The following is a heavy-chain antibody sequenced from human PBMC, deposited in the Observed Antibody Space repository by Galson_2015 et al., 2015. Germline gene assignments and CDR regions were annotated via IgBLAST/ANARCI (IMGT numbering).Heavy chain of an antibody. CDR2: ISAYNGNT. D-gene: IGHD3-22*01. J-gene: IGHJ4*02. V-gene: IGHV1-18*01. CDR1: GYTFTSYG. Sequence: SVKVSCKATGYTFTSYGISWVRQAPGQGLEWMGWISAYNGNTNYAQKLQGRVTMTRDTSTSTVYMELSSLRSEDTAMYYCARDSYYYDSSGYYYGGYWGQGTLVTVSS. CDR3: ARDSYYYDSSGYYYGGY.